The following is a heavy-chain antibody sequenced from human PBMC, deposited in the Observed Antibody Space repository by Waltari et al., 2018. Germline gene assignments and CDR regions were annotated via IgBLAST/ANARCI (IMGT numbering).Heavy chain of an antibody. CDR3: ARHPRRGKEHNSRAAYYMDV. Sequence: QVQLQESGPGLVKPSETLSLTCTVSGGSISSYYWSWIRQPAGKGLEWIGRIYTSGSTNYNPSLKSRVTMSVDTSKNQFSLKLSSVTAADTAVYYCARHPRRGKEHNSRAAYYMDVWGKGTTVTISS. V-gene: IGHV4-4*07. J-gene: IGHJ6*03. D-gene: IGHD1-20*01. CDR2: IYTSGST. CDR1: GGSISSYY.